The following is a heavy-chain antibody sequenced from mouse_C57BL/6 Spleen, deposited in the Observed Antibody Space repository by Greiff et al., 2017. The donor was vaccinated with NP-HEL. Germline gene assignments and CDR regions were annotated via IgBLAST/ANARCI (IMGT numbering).Heavy chain of an antibody. Sequence: QVQLQQSGAELARPGASVKLSCKASGYTFTSYGISWVKQRTGQGLEWIGEIYPRSGNTYYNEKFKGKATLTADKSSSTAYMELRSLTSEDSAVYYCARWIVTTREYYDMDYWGQGTSVTVSS. CDR2: IYPRSGNT. D-gene: IGHD2-12*01. CDR3: ARWIVTTREYYDMDY. J-gene: IGHJ4*01. V-gene: IGHV1-81*01. CDR1: GYTFTSYG.